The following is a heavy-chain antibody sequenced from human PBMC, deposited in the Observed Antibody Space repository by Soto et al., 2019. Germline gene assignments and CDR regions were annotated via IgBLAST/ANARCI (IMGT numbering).Heavy chain of an antibody. CDR3: AKPHSGYEGTDPMPDY. D-gene: IGHD5-12*01. J-gene: IGHJ4*02. CDR1: GFTFSSYA. CDR2: ISGSGGST. V-gene: IGHV3-23*01. Sequence: GGSLRLSCAASGFTFSSYAMSWVRQAPGKGLEWVSAISGSGGSTYYADSVKGRFTISRDNSKNTLYLQMNGLRAEDTAVYYCAKPHSGYEGTDPMPDYWGQGTLVTVSS.